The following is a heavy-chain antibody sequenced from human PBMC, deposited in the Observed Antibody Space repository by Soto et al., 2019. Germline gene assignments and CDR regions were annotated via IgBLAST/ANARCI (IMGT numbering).Heavy chain of an antibody. CDR2: IYYSGST. D-gene: IGHD2-8*01. Sequence: PSETLSLTCTVSGGSVSSGSYYWRWIRQPPGKGLEWIGYIYYSGSTNYNPSLKSRVTISVDTSKNQFSLKLSSVTAADTAVYYCARGSPLGFGVDWFDPWGQGTLVTVSS. V-gene: IGHV4-61*01. CDR3: ARGSPLGFGVDWFDP. J-gene: IGHJ5*02. CDR1: GGSVSSGSYY.